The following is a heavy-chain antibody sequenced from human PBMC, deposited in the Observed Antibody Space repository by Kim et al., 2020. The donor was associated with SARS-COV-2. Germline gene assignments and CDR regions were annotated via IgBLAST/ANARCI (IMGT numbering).Heavy chain of an antibody. CDR3: ARDQMVRGAKPYGMDV. CDR1: GFAFSSYV. Sequence: GGSLRLSCAASGFAFSSYVLHWVRRAPGKGPEWVSAIGTGGDTYYADSVMGRFTISSDNAKKSLYFQMNSLLAEDRAVYYCARDQMVRGAKPYGMDVWGPGTTVTVSS. D-gene: IGHD3-10*01. J-gene: IGHJ6*02. CDR2: IGTGGDT. V-gene: IGHV3-13*01.